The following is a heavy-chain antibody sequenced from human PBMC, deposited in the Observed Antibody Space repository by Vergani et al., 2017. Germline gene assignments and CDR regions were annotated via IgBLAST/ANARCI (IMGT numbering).Heavy chain of an antibody. Sequence: QVQLQESGPGLVKPSQTLSLTCTVSGGSISSGGYYWSWIRQHPGKGLEWIGYIYYIGRTYYNPSLKSRVTISVDTSKNQFSLKLSSVTAADTAVYYCAREGWFCSSTSCYTHFDYWGGGSLVTVSS. CDR3: AREGWFCSSTSCYTHFDY. J-gene: IGHJ4*02. D-gene: IGHD2-2*02. V-gene: IGHV4-31*03. CDR1: GGSISSGGYY. CDR2: IYYIGRT.